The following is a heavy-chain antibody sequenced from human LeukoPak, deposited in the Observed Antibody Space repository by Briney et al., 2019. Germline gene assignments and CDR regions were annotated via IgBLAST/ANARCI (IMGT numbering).Heavy chain of an antibody. V-gene: IGHV3-48*03. CDR1: GFTFSSYQ. CDR3: ARRYCSGGTCNHLDY. D-gene: IGHD2-15*01. CDR2: ISSSGTTI. J-gene: IGHJ4*02. Sequence: PGRSLRLSCEASGFTFSSYQMNWVRQAPGKGLEWVSYISSSGTTIYYAESVKGRFTISRDNAKNSLYLQMNSLRAEDTAVYYCARRYCSGGTCNHLDYWGKGTLVTVSS.